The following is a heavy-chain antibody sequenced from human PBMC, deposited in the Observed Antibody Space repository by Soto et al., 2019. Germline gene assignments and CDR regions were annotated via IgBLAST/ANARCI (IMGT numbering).Heavy chain of an antibody. CDR3: ANPPDYNGNVVGDY. CDR1: GFSFSRYA. Sequence: EVQLLESGGGLVQPGGSLRLSCAASGFSFSRYAMSWVRQAPGKGLEWVASLSGSGGRTSYADSVKGRFTISRDNSKNTLYLQISSLRAEDTAVYYCANPPDYNGNVVGDYWGQGTLVTVSS. V-gene: IGHV3-23*01. D-gene: IGHD1-20*01. J-gene: IGHJ4*02. CDR2: LSGSGGRT.